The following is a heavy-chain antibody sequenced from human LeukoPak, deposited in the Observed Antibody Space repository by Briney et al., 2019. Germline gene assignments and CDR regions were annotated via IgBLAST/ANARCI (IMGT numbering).Heavy chain of an antibody. CDR3: ARGPLAGNRWFDP. CDR2: INHSGST. J-gene: IGHJ5*02. CDR1: GGSFSGYY. Sequence: SETLSLTCAVYGGSFSGYYWSWIRQPPGKGLEWIGEINHSGSTNYNPSLKSRVTISVDTSKNQFSLKLSSVTAADTAVYYCARGPLAGNRWFDPWGQGTLVTVSS. V-gene: IGHV4-34*01. D-gene: IGHD6-19*01.